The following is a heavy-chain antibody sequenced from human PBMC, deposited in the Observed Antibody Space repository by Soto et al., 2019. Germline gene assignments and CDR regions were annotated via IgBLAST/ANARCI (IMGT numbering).Heavy chain of an antibody. CDR3: ARDGSWNDRPNWFDP. CDR1: GGTFSSYA. V-gene: IGHV1-69*06. J-gene: IGHJ5*02. Sequence: QVQLVQSGAEVKKPGSSVKVSCKASGGTFSSYAISWVRQAPGQGLEWMGGIIPIFGTANYAQKFQGRVTITADKSTSTAYMELSSLRSEDTALYYCARDGSWNDRPNWFDPWGQGTLVTVSS. D-gene: IGHD1-1*01. CDR2: IIPIFGTA.